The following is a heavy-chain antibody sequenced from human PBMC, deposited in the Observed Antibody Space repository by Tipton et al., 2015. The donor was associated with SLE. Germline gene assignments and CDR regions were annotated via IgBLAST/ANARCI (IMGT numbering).Heavy chain of an antibody. V-gene: IGHV3-66*02. CDR2: IYSGGST. Sequence: SLRLSCAASGFTVSSNYMSWVRQAPGKGLEWVSVIYSGGSTYYADSVKGRFTISRDNSKNTLYLQMNSLRAEDTAVYYCASLWFRESPDIWGQGTMVTVSS. CDR1: GFTVSSNY. D-gene: IGHD3-10*01. CDR3: ASLWFRESPDI. J-gene: IGHJ3*02.